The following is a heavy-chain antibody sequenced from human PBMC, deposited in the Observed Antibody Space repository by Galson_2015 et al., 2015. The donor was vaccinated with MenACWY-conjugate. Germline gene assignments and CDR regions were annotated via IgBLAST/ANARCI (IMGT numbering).Heavy chain of an antibody. V-gene: IGHV1-18*01. CDR3: ARMEGFGEWGYNWFDP. Sequence: SVKVSCKASGYTFTSYGISWVRQAPGQGLEWMGWISAYNGNTNYAQKLQGRVTMTTDTSTSTAYMELRSLRSDDTAVYYCARMEGFGEWGYNWFDPWGQGTLVTVSS. CDR2: ISAYNGNT. J-gene: IGHJ5*02. D-gene: IGHD3-10*01. CDR1: GYTFTSYG.